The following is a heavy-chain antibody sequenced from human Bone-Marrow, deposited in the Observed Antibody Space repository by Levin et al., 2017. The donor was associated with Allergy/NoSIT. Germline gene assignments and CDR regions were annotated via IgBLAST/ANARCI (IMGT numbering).Heavy chain of an antibody. V-gene: IGHV3-30-3*01. CDR2: TSYDGVNK. CDR3: ARNGGSGRLPPTPHYFDS. Sequence: PGGSLRLSCAASGFLFKTYAMHWVRQAPGKGLEWLTITSYDGVNKYYADSVKGRFTISRDNSENTLYLYMTRLTTEDTAVYYCARNGGSGRLPPTPHYFDSWGRGTLVTVSS. CDR1: GFLFKTYA. J-gene: IGHJ4*02. D-gene: IGHD3-10*01.